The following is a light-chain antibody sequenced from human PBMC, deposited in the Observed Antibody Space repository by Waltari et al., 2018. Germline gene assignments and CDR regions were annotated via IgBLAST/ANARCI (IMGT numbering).Light chain of an antibody. CDR1: NSTIGSTY. CDR3: AAWDDSLSAVP. V-gene: IGLV1-47*01. Sequence: QSVLTQPPSTSGTPGQRVTISCSGRNSTIGSTYVYWYQQVPGMAPKLLIYKNNQRPSGVPDRFSGSKSGTSASLAISALRSEDEADYYCAAWDDSLSAVPFGGGTKVTVL. CDR2: KNN. J-gene: IGLJ2*01.